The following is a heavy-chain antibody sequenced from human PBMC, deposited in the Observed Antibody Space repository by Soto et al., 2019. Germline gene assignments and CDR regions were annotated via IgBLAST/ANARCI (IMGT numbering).Heavy chain of an antibody. CDR1: GFTFKYYA. CDR2: ISGSGDKT. J-gene: IGHJ1*01. D-gene: IGHD2-8*01. CDR3: ARESKWYGGQYFQD. Sequence: EVQLLQSGGGLAQPGTSLRLSCAASGFTFKYYAMTWVRQAPGKGLGWVSTISGSGDKTDYADSVKGRFRVSRDNSKDTLYLQMDSLRADDTALYYCARESKWYGGQYFQDWGQGTLVTVSS. V-gene: IGHV3-23*01.